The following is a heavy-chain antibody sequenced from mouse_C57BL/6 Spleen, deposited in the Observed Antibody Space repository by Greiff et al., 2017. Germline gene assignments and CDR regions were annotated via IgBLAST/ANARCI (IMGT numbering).Heavy chain of an antibody. Sequence: EVHLVESGGGLVKPGGSLKLSCAASGFTFSDYGMHWVRQAPEKGLEWVAYISSGSSTIYYADTVKGRFTISRDNAKNTLFLQMTSLRSEDTAMYYCARPYPYAMDYWGQGTSVTVSS. CDR3: ARPYPYAMDY. J-gene: IGHJ4*01. CDR2: ISSGSSTI. CDR1: GFTFSDYG. V-gene: IGHV5-17*01.